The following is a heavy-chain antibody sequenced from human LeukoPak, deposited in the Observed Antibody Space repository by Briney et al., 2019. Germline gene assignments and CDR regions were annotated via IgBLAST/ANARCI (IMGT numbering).Heavy chain of an antibody. CDR3: APTSEAYTSNWNV. CDR2: ISAYNGNT. V-gene: IGHV1-18*01. D-gene: IGHD3-16*01. CDR1: GYTFTSYG. Sequence: ASVKVSCKASGYTFTSYGIGWVRQAPGQGLEWMGWISAYNGNTNYAQKLQGRVTMTTDTSTSTAYMEVTRLTSDDTAVYYCAPTSEAYTSNWNVWGQGTLVTVSS. J-gene: IGHJ4*02.